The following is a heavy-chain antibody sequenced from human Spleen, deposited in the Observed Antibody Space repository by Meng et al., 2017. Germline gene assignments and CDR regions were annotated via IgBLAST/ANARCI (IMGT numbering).Heavy chain of an antibody. CDR2: MSYDGSNK. V-gene: IGHV3-30*03. D-gene: IGHD6-13*01. CDR1: GGSFSGYY. J-gene: IGHJ4*02. CDR3: ARGGGHSSSWYYFDY. Sequence: LSLTCAVYGGSFSGYYWSWVRQAPGKGLEWVAVMSYDGSNKYYADSVKGRFTISRDNSKKTLYLQMNSLRAEDTAVYYCARGGGHSSSWYYFDYWGQGTLVTVSS.